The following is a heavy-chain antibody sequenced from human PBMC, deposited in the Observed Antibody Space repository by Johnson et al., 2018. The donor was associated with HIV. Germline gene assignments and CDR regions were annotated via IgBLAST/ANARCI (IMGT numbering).Heavy chain of an antibody. Sequence: QVQLVESGGGVVQPGRSLRLSCAASGFTFSSMHWDRQAPGKGLEWVAVISYDGSNKYYADSVKGRFTISRDNSKNTLYLQMNSLRAEDTAVYYCAKTYSGSNRDASDIWGQGTMVTVSS. V-gene: IGHV3-30-3*02. D-gene: IGHD1-26*01. J-gene: IGHJ3*02. CDR2: ISYDGSNK. CDR3: AKTYSGSNRDASDI. CDR1: GFTFSS.